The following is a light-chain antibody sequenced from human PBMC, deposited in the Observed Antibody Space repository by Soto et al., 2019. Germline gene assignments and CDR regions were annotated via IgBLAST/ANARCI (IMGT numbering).Light chain of an antibody. J-gene: IGKJ1*01. CDR2: GAS. CDR3: QQYNNWPQT. CDR1: QSVSSN. V-gene: IGKV3-15*01. Sequence: EIVMTQSPATLSVSPGERATLSCRASQSVSSNLAWYQQKPGQAPRLLIYGASTRAPGIPARFSGSGSGTEFTLNISSLQSEDFAVYYCQQYNNWPQTFGQGTKVEIK.